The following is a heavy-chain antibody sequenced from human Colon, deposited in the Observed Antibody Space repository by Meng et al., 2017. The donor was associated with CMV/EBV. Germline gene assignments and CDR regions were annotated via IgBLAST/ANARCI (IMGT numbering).Heavy chain of an antibody. CDR3: ARGPDD. V-gene: IGHV3-74*01. Sequence: LGDSGRGSFWPGGSCQLSCLAAGCYLGRDWRHCGRQGPGEGLVWLSRISRDGSESLYADSVKGRFTISRDNVKNTLYLQINSLRVGDTSVYYCARGPDDLGQGTLVTVSS. CDR1: GCYLGRDW. J-gene: IGHJ4*02. CDR2: ISRDGSES.